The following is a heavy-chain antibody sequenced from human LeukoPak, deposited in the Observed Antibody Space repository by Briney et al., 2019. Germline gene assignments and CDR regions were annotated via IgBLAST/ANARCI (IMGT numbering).Heavy chain of an antibody. CDR2: IKQDGSEI. CDR3: ASGTLLQHRKTVFSAFDY. D-gene: IGHD3-22*01. V-gene: IGHV3-7*01. Sequence: PGGSLRLSCAASGFTFRNYWMNWVRQAPGKGLEWVANIKQDGSEIYYVDSVKGRFTISRDNAKNSLYLQMNSLRAEDTAVYFCASGTLLQHRKTVFSAFDYWGRGTLVTVSS. J-gene: IGHJ4*02. CDR1: GFTFRNYW.